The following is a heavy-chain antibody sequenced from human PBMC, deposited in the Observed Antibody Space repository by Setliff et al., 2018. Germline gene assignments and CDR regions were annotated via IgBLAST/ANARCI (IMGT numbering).Heavy chain of an antibody. D-gene: IGHD3-10*01. CDR2: INTNTGNP. CDR3: ARASRFGTTMWRGDYYMDV. J-gene: IGHJ6*03. CDR1: GYTFTTYA. V-gene: IGHV7-4-1*02. Sequence: ASVKVSCKASGYTFTTYAISWMRQAPGPGLEYMGWINTNTGNPSYAQGFTGRFVFSFDTSVSTAYLQISSLKAEDTAVYYCARASRFGTTMWRGDYYMDVWGKGTTVTVSS.